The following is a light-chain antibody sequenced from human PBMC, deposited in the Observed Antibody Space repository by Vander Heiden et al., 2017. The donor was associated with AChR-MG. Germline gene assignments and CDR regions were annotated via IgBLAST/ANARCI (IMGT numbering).Light chain of an antibody. CDR1: RSNTGAGYD. CDR3: QSYDSSLSGWV. CDR2: GNN. J-gene: IGLJ3*02. V-gene: IGLV1-40*01. Sequence: QSVLTQPPSVSGAPGQRVPISGTGSRSNTGAGYDVNWYQQFPRTAPKLLIYGNNNRASGVPDRFSGSKSGASASLAITGLQAEDEADYYCQSYDSSLSGWVFGEGTKLTVL.